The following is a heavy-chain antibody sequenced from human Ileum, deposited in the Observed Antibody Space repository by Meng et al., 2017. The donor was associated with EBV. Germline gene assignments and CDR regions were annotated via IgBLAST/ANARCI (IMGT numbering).Heavy chain of an antibody. CDR3: ASTGVGLAFDY. CDR1: GDSMTNNYW. CDR2: IYHSGRT. V-gene: IGHV4-4*02. D-gene: IGHD4-23*01. Sequence: QGDLAEAGPGVVNHSVTLALTYGVAGDSMTNNYWCTGRRQHPGKGLECIGEIYHSGRTYHTPSLQTRATISVDMSKKQLSLKLRSVTAADTAVYYCASTGVGLAFDYWGLGTLVTVSS. J-gene: IGHJ4*02.